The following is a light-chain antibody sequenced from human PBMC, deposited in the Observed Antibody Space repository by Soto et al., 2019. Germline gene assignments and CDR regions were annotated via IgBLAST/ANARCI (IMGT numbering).Light chain of an antibody. CDR3: QQVKTYPLT. V-gene: IGKV1-9*01. CDR2: AAS. CDR1: QDISSH. Sequence: DIQLTQSPSFLSASVGDRVTITCRASQDISSHLAWYQQKPGKAPKLLIYAASTLQSGVPSGFGGSGSGTEFTLTITSVQPEDFATYYCQQVKTYPLTFGGGTKVEIK. J-gene: IGKJ4*01.